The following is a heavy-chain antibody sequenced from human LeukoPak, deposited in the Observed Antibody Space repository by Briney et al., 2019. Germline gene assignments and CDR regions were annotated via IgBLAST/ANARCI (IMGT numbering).Heavy chain of an antibody. D-gene: IGHD6-19*01. V-gene: IGHV3-30-3*01. CDR3: AREPNDSGWDYYFDY. J-gene: IGHJ4*02. Sequence: GSLRLSCAASGFTFSSYAMHWVRQAPGKGLEWVAVISYDGSNKYYADSVKGRFTISRDNSKNTLYLQMNSLRAEDTAVYYCAREPNDSGWDYYFDYWGQGTLVTVSS. CDR1: GFTFSSYA. CDR2: ISYDGSNK.